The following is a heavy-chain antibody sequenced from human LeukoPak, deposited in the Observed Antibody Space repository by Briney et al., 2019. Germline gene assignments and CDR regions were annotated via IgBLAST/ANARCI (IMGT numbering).Heavy chain of an antibody. CDR2: INWNGGIT. CDR3: ARGEYDSSGYYLVPVDY. D-gene: IGHD3-22*01. V-gene: IGHV3-20*04. Sequence: GGSLRLSCAASGFTFDDYGMSWVRQAPGKGLEWVSGINWNGGITGYAGSVKGRLTISRDNAKSSLYLQMNSLRAGDTALYYCARGEYDSSGYYLVPVDYWGQGTLVTVSS. CDR1: GFTFDDYG. J-gene: IGHJ4*02.